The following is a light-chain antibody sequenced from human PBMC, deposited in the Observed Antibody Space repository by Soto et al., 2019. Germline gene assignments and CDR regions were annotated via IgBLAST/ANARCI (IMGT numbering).Light chain of an antibody. CDR3: AAWDDSLNCPFV. Sequence: QSVLTQPPSGYEAHSQRGTISCSGSSSNIGNNAVNWYQQLPGKAPKLLIYYDDLLPSGVSDRFSGSKSGTSASLAISGLQSEDEADYYCAAWDDSLNCPFVFGTGTKVTVL. CDR2: YDD. J-gene: IGLJ1*01. V-gene: IGLV1-36*01. CDR1: SSNIGNNA.